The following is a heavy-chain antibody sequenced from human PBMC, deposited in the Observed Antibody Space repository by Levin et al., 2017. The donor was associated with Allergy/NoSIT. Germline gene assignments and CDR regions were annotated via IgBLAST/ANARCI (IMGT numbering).Heavy chain of an antibody. J-gene: IGHJ6*02. CDR3: ARDEGLYGSGTGYYGMDV. D-gene: IGHD3-10*01. CDR2: INPNSGGT. V-gene: IGHV1-2*02. Sequence: ASVKVSCKASGYTFTGYYMHWVRQAPGQGLEWMGWINPNSGGTNYAQKFQGRVTMTRDTSISTAYMELSRLRSDDTAVYYCARDEGLYGSGTGYYGMDVWGQGTTVTVSS. CDR1: GYTFTGYY.